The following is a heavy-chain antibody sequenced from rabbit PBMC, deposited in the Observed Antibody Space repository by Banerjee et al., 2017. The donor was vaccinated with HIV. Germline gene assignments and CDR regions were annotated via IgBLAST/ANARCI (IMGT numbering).Heavy chain of an antibody. Sequence: QEQLVESGGGLVQPEGSLTLTCKASGFDFSSSYYMCWVRQAPGKGLEWIACIATGDGNTYYASWAKGRFTISKTSSTTVTLQMTSLTAADTATYFCARGGGVHAQDLWGPGTLVTVS. J-gene: IGHJ4*01. CDR3: ARGGGVHAQDL. V-gene: IGHV1S45*01. CDR2: IATGDGNT. D-gene: IGHD1-1*01. CDR1: GFDFSSSYY.